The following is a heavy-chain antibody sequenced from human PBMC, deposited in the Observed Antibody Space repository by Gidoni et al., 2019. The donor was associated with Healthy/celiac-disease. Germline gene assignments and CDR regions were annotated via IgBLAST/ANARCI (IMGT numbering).Heavy chain of an antibody. CDR2: IRGSGGRT. CDR1: GFTFSSYA. CDR3: AKDTLSIAARPGGYFDY. J-gene: IGHJ4*02. Sequence: EVQLVESGGGLVQPGGSLRLSCAASGFTFSSYAMSGVRPAPGKGLGWVSAIRGSGGRTYYADSGKGRFTISRDNSKNTLYLQMNSLRAEDTAVYYCAKDTLSIAARPGGYFDYWGQGTLVTVSS. V-gene: IGHV3-23*04. D-gene: IGHD6-6*01.